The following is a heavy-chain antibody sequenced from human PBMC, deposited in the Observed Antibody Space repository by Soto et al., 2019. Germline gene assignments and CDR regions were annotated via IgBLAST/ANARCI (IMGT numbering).Heavy chain of an antibody. D-gene: IGHD3-22*01. CDR2: INIDGSST. J-gene: IGHJ3*01. V-gene: IGHV3-74*01. Sequence: PGGSLRLSCAASGFTFSSYWMQWVRQAPGKGLVWVSRINIDGSSTTYADSVKGRFTISRDNAKNTLYLQMNSLRAEDTALYYCAKGLYSYDSSGLNAFDVWGQGTMVTVSS. CDR1: GFTFSSYW. CDR3: AKGLYSYDSSGLNAFDV.